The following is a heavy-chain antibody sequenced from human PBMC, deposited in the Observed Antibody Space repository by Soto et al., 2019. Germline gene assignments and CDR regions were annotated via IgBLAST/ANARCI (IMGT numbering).Heavy chain of an antibody. D-gene: IGHD1-20*01. J-gene: IGHJ6*02. CDR3: ARDPPITSDYALDV. CDR2: TYTDGST. Sequence: GGSLRLSPVSSGLAVSSSYMVWVRQAPGKGLECISVTYTDGSTHYADSVKDRFTISRDDSRNTLYLQMNSLRAEDTAVYYCARDPPITSDYALDVWGQGTTVTVSS. CDR1: GLAVSSSY. V-gene: IGHV3-53*01.